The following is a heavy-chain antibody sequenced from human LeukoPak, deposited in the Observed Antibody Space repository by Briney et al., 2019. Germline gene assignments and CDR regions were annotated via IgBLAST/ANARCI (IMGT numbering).Heavy chain of an antibody. CDR3: ARGQLWLYYYFDY. V-gene: IGHV3-7*01. CDR1: GFTFSNYW. CDR2: IKQDGSEK. J-gene: IGHJ4*02. Sequence: GGSLRLSCVASGFTFSNYWMSWVRQAPGKGLEWVANIKQDGSEKYYVDSVKGRFTISRDNAKNSLYLQMNSLRAEDTAVYYCARGQLWLYYYFDYWGQGTLVTVSS. D-gene: IGHD5-18*01.